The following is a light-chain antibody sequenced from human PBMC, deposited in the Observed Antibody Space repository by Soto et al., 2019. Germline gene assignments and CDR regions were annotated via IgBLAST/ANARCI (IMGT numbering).Light chain of an antibody. Sequence: EIVLTQSPGTLSLSPGERATLSCRASQSVSSSYLAWYQQKPGQTPRLLIYGASSRAPGIPDRFSGSGSGTDFTLTISRLEPEEFAVYYCQQYGSSPQTFGQGTKVEIK. CDR2: GAS. CDR3: QQYGSSPQT. V-gene: IGKV3-20*01. CDR1: QSVSSSY. J-gene: IGKJ1*01.